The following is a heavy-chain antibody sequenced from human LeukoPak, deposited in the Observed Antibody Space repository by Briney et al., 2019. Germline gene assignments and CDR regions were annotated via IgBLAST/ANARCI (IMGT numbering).Heavy chain of an antibody. V-gene: IGHV1-2*02. D-gene: IGHD1-26*01. CDR2: INPNSGGT. CDR1: GYTFTGYY. CDR3: ARGWSGSYYSHYYYYMDV. Sequence: ASVKVSCKASGYTFTGYYMHWVRQAPGQGLEWMGWINPNSGGTNYAQKFQGRITMTRDTSISTAYMELSRLRSDDTAVYYCARGWSGSYYSHYYYYMDVWGKGTTVTVSS. J-gene: IGHJ6*03.